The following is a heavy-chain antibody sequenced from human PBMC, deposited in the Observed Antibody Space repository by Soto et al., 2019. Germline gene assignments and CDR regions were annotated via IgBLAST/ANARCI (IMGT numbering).Heavy chain of an antibody. D-gene: IGHD2-8*01. Sequence: SATLSLTCPVSGCSVSISGCYWIWIRQPPGNWLEWIGSIYYSGSTYYNPSLKSRVTISVDTSKNQFSLKLSSVTAADTAVYYCARLGGYCTNGVCYRYAAPDYWGQGTLVTSPQ. J-gene: IGHJ4*02. CDR3: ARLGGYCTNGVCYRYAAPDY. CDR1: GCSVSISGCY. V-gene: IGHV4-39*01. CDR2: IYYSGST.